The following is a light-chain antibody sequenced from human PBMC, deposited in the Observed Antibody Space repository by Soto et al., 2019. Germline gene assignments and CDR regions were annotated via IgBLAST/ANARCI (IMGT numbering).Light chain of an antibody. CDR3: QQRSNWPSKA. CDR2: GGX. J-gene: IGKJ1*01. Sequence: IVLTQSPATLSVSPGEEATLPXRAPHPVRLHVAWYQQQLVXXTRLXXXGGXTRATGIPARFIGSGSGKDFTLTISSLEPEDFAVYYCQQRSNWPSKAFGQGTKVDIK. V-gene: IGKV3D-11*03. CDR1: HPVRLH.